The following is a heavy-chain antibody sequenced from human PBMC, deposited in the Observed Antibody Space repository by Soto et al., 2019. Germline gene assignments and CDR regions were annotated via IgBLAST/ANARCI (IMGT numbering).Heavy chain of an antibody. Sequence: PGGSLRLSCAASGFTFSSYWMHWVRQAPGKGLVWVSRINSDGSSTSYADSVKGRFTISRDNAKNTLYLQMNSLRAEDTAVYYCARGHTYYDILTGYSYYFDYWGQGTLVTVSS. CDR3: ARGHTYYDILTGYSYYFDY. CDR2: INSDGSST. CDR1: GFTFSSYW. J-gene: IGHJ4*02. V-gene: IGHV3-74*01. D-gene: IGHD3-9*01.